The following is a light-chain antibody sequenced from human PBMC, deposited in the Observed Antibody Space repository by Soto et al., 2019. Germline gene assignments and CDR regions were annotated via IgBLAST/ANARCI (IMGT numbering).Light chain of an antibody. J-gene: IGLJ1*01. CDR1: SSDVGGYNY. V-gene: IGLV2-14*01. Sequence: QSALTQPASVSGSPGQSITISCTGTSSDVGGYNYVSWYQQHPGKAPKLMIYDVSNRPSGVSYRFSGSKSGDTASLTISGLQAEDETDYYCSSYTSISTVVFGTGTKLTVL. CDR3: SSYTSISTVV. CDR2: DVS.